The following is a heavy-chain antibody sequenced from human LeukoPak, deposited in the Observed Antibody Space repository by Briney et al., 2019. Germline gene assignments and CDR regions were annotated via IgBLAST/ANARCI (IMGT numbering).Heavy chain of an antibody. CDR3: ARVDHMTTYPH. D-gene: IGHD1-14*01. CDR1: GGTFSSYA. V-gene: IGHV1-69*04. CDR2: IIPILGIA. Sequence: SVKVSCKASGGTFSSYAISWVRQAPGQGLEWMGRIIPILGIANYAQKFQGRVTITADKSTSTAYMELSSLRSEDTAVYYCARVDHMTTYPHWGQGTLVTVSS. J-gene: IGHJ4*02.